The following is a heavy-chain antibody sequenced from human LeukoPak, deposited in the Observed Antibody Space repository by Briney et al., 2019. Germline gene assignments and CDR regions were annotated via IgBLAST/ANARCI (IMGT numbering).Heavy chain of an antibody. Sequence: GGSLRLSCAASGFTFSSYSMNWVRQAPGKGLEWVSSISSSSSYIYYADSVKGRFTISRDNAKNSLYLQMNSLRAEDTAVYYCARVSLTGDRDYYYGVDVWGQGTTVTVSS. CDR3: ARVSLTGDRDYYYGVDV. D-gene: IGHD7-27*01. CDR2: ISSSSSYI. V-gene: IGHV3-21*01. J-gene: IGHJ6*02. CDR1: GFTFSSYS.